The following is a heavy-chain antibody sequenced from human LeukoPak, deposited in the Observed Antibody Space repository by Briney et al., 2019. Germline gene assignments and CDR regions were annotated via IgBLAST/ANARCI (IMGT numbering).Heavy chain of an antibody. D-gene: IGHD3-10*01. Sequence: ASVKVSCKASGYTFTGYYMHWVRQAPGQGLEWMGWINPNSGGTNYAQKFQGRVTMTRDTSISTAYMELSSLRSEDTAVYYCARVKYGSGSYSDYWGQGTLVTVSS. V-gene: IGHV1-2*02. CDR2: INPNSGGT. CDR1: GYTFTGYY. CDR3: ARVKYGSGSYSDY. J-gene: IGHJ4*02.